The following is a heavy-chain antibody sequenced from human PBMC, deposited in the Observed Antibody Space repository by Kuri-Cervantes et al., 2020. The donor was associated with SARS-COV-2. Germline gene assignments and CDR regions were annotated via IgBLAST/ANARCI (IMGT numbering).Heavy chain of an antibody. Sequence: GESLKISCAASGFTVSGNYMSWVRQAPEEGLEWLSVIYTGDKTYYADSVKGRLTISRDNSKNTVYLQMNSLRAEDTAVYYCARDLGGVSGPFDYWGQGTLVTVSS. CDR1: GFTVSGNY. V-gene: IGHV3-53*01. CDR2: IYTGDKT. J-gene: IGHJ4*02. D-gene: IGHD3-16*01. CDR3: ARDLGGVSGPFDY.